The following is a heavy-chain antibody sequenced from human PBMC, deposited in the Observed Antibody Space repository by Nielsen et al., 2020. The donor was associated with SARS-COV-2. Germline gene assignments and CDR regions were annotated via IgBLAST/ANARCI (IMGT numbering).Heavy chain of an antibody. D-gene: IGHD2-21*01. V-gene: IGHV3-9*01. CDR3: AKNPVGDGFDY. CDR1: GFTFDDYD. J-gene: IGHJ4*02. Sequence: GGSLRLSCAASGFTFDDYDMHWVRQAPGKGLEWVSGISWNSGSIGYADSVKGRFTISRDNAKNPLYLQMNSLRAEDTALYYCAKNPVGDGFDYWGQGTLVTVSS. CDR2: ISWNSGSI.